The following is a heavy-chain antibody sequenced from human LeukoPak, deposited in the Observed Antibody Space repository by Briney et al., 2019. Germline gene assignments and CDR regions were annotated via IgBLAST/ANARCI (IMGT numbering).Heavy chain of an antibody. V-gene: IGHV3-21*01. D-gene: IGHD3-10*02. CDR3: AELGITMIGGV. Sequence: GGSLRLSCAASGFIFSSYSMNWVRQAPGKGLEWVSSISSSSSYIYYADSVKGRFTISRDNAKNSLYLQMNSLRAEDTAVYYCAELGITMIGGVWGKGTTVTISS. CDR1: GFIFSSYS. J-gene: IGHJ6*04. CDR2: ISSSSSYI.